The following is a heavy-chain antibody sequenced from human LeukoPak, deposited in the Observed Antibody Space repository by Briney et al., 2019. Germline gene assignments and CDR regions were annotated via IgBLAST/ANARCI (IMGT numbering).Heavy chain of an antibody. V-gene: IGHV4-61*02. CDR3: ARGPYSYDSSGAFDI. J-gene: IGHJ3*02. CDR1: GDSISSGDYY. CDR2: ISSSGST. D-gene: IGHD3-22*01. Sequence: SETLSLTCTVSGDSISSGDYYWSWIRQPAGKGLEWIGRISSSGSTNYNPSLKSRVTVSVDTSKNQFSLKLSSVTAADTAVYFCARGPYSYDSSGAFDIWGQGTMVTVSS.